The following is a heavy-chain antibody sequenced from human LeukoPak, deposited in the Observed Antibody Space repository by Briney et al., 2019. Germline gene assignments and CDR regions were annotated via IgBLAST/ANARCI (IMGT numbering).Heavy chain of an antibody. V-gene: IGHV6-1*01. CDR3: ARGCYSSFDY. Sequence: SQTLSLTCAISGDSPSSNNIAWNWIRQSPSRGLEWLGRTYYQSKWNTDYAVSVKGRITINSDTSKNQFSLHLNSVTPEDTAIYYCARGCYSSFDYWDQGTLVTVSS. CDR2: TYYQSKWNT. CDR1: GDSPSSNNIA. D-gene: IGHD5-18*01. J-gene: IGHJ4*02.